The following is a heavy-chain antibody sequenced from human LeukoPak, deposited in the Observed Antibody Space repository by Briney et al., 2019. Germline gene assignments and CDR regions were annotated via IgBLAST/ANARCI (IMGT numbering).Heavy chain of an antibody. D-gene: IGHD4-17*01. V-gene: IGHV4-30-4*01. J-gene: IGHJ4*02. Sequence: SETLSLTCTVSSDSISSGDYYWSWIRQPAGKGLEFIGYINKKGGSFYNPPLKSRVSISIDTSKNQFSLKLTSVTAADTAVYFCAREHKSYGDYPYYFDSWGQGTLVTVSS. CDR2: INKKGGS. CDR3: AREHKSYGDYPYYFDS. CDR1: SDSISSGDYY.